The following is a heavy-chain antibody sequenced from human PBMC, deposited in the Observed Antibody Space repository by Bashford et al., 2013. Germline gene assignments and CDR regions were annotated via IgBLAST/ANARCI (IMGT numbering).Heavy chain of an antibody. CDR3: ARDGPVVGVWNAFDV. CDR1: GYTFTSYG. Sequence: ASVKVSCKASGYTFTSYGISWVRQAPGQGLEWMGWISAYNGNTNYAQKFQGRVTITADESTSTAYMELSSLRSEDTAVYFCARDGPVVGVWNAFDVWGQGTVVTVSS. CDR2: ISAYNGNT. J-gene: IGHJ3*01. V-gene: IGHV1-18*04. D-gene: IGHD1-26*01.